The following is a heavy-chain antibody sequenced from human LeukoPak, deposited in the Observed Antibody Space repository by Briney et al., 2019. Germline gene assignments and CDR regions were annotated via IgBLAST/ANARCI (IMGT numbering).Heavy chain of an antibody. V-gene: IGHV4-39*07. Sequence: DPSETLSLTCTVSGGSISSSPFYWGWIRQPPGKGLEWIGSIYYSGSTYYNPSLKSRVTISVDTSKNQFSLKLSSVTAADTAVYYCARGLHYYDSTPFGYWGQGTLVTVSS. D-gene: IGHD3-22*01. CDR1: GGSISSSPFY. CDR3: ARGLHYYDSTPFGY. CDR2: IYYSGST. J-gene: IGHJ4*02.